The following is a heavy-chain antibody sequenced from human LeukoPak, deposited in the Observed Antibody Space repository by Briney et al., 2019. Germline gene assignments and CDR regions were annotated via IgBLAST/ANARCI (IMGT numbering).Heavy chain of an antibody. J-gene: IGHJ6*02. CDR3: ARRPYHYHGLDV. Sequence: PSETLSLTCSVSGDSISIYYWNWNRQSPGKGLEWIGYFFYTGSTNYNPSLKSRVHMSVDTSKNQVSLTLRSVTAADTAVYYCARRPYHYHGLDVWGPGTTVIVSS. V-gene: IGHV4-59*08. CDR2: FFYTGST. CDR1: GDSISIYY.